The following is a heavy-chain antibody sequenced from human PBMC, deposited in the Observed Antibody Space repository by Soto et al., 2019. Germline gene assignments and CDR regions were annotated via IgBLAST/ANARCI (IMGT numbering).Heavy chain of an antibody. Sequence: WASVKVSCKASGYTFTSYDINWVRQAIRQGLEWMGWMNPNSGNTGYAQKFQGRVTMTRNTSISTAYMELSSLRSEDTAVYYCARGLATKRILTGYEIDYGGKGTLVTVST. V-gene: IGHV1-8*01. J-gene: IGHJ4*02. CDR1: GYTFTSYD. D-gene: IGHD3-9*01. CDR2: MNPNSGNT. CDR3: ARGLATKRILTGYEIDY.